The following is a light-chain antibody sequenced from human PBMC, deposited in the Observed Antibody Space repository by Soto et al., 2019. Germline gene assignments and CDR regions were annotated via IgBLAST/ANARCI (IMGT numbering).Light chain of an antibody. CDR1: QSVSSSY. Sequence: EIVLTQSPGTLSLSPGERATLSCRASQSVSSSYLAWYQQKPGQAPRLLIYGASSRATGIPDRFSGSGSGTDFTLTISRLEPEDFAVYYRQQYGSWITFGQGTRLAIK. CDR2: GAS. CDR3: QQYGSWIT. V-gene: IGKV3-20*01. J-gene: IGKJ5*01.